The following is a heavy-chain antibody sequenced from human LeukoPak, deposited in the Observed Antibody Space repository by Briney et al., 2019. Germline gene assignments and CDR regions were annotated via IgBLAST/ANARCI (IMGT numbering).Heavy chain of an antibody. CDR2: IYTSGST. D-gene: IGHD3-3*01. J-gene: IGHJ4*02. V-gene: IGHV4-4*07. Sequence: SETLSLTCTVSGGSISNYYWSWIRQPAGKGLEWIGRIYTSGSTNYNPSLKSRVTISVDTSKNQFSLKLSSVTAADTAVYYCARGLRFLEWPPDYWGQGTLVTVSS. CDR3: ARGLRFLEWPPDY. CDR1: GGSISNYY.